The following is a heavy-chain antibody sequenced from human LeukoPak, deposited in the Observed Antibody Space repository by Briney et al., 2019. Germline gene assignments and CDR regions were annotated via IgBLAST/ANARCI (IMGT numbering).Heavy chain of an antibody. CDR2: IRSKANSYAT. J-gene: IGHJ4*02. CDR3: TLTHCSSTSCYFGY. CDR1: GFTFSGSA. Sequence: GGSLRLSCAASGFTFSGSAMHWVRQASGKGLEWVGRIRSKANSYATAYAASVKGGFTISRDDSKNTAYLQMNSLKTEDTAVYYCTLTHCSSTSCYFGYWGQGTLVTVSS. D-gene: IGHD2-2*01. V-gene: IGHV3-73*01.